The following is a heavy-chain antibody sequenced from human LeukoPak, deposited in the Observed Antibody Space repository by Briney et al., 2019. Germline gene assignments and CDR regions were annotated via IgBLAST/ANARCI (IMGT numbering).Heavy chain of an antibody. J-gene: IGHJ4*02. CDR2: IWSDGSNK. V-gene: IGHV3-33*01. CDR1: GFTFNKYG. D-gene: IGHD2-8*01. CDR3: ARDAAQVPYCTDGVCYIGY. Sequence: PGGSLRLSCAASGFTFNKYGMNWVRQVPGKGLEWVAVIWSDGSNKYYADSVKGQFTISRDNSKNTLYLQMNSLRAEDTAVYYCARDAAQVPYCTDGVCYIGYWGQGTLVTASS.